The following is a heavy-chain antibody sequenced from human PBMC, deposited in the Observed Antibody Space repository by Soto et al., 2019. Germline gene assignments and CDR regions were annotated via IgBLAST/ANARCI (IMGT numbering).Heavy chain of an antibody. CDR2: ISYDGSNK. CDR3: AKDITVSSSWYFGGYYGMDV. V-gene: IGHV3-30*18. CDR1: GFTFSSYG. Sequence: GGSLRLSCAASGFTFSSYGMHWVRQAPGKGLEWVAVISYDGSNKYYADSVKGRFTISRDNSKNTLYLQMNSLRAEDTAVYYCAKDITVSSSWYFGGYYGMDVWGQGTTVTVSS. J-gene: IGHJ6*02. D-gene: IGHD6-13*01.